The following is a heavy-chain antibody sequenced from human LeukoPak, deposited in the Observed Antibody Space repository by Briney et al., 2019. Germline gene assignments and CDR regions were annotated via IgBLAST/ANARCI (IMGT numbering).Heavy chain of an antibody. CDR1: GGSISSYY. V-gene: IGHV4-59*08. Sequence: PSETLSLTCTVSGGSISSYYWSWIRQPPGKGLEWIGYIYYSGSTNYNPSLKSRVTMSVDTSKNQFSLKLSSVTAADTAVYYCASAETSGYEVDYWGQGTLVTVSS. D-gene: IGHD5-12*01. J-gene: IGHJ4*02. CDR3: ASAETSGYEVDY. CDR2: IYYSGST.